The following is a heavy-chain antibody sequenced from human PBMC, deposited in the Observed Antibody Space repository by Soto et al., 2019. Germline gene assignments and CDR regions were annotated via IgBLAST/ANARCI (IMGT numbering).Heavy chain of an antibody. D-gene: IGHD4-4*01. J-gene: IGHJ6*01. CDR3: ASVYSNYYYSYGMQV. CDR1: VGSFSGYY. V-gene: IGHV4-34*01. CDR2: INHSGST. Sequence: PSETLSLTCAFYVGSFSGYYWSWIRQPPGKGLEWIGEINHSGSTNYNPSLKSRVTISVDTSKNQFSLKLSSVTAADTAVYYCASVYSNYYYSYGMQVWGQGTTVSGS.